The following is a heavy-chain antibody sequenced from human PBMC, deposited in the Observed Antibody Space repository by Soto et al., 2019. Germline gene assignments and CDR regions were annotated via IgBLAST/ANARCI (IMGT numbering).Heavy chain of an antibody. CDR3: TTDNYYDSSGAYDAFDI. CDR1: GFTFSNAW. Sequence: EVQLVESGGGLVKPVGSLRLSCAASGFTFSNAWMNWVRQAPGKGLEWVGRIKSKTDGGTTDYAAPVKGRFTISRDDSKNTLYLQMNSLKTEDTAVYYCTTDNYYDSSGAYDAFDIWGQGAMVTVSS. D-gene: IGHD3-22*01. V-gene: IGHV3-15*07. CDR2: IKSKTDGGTT. J-gene: IGHJ3*02.